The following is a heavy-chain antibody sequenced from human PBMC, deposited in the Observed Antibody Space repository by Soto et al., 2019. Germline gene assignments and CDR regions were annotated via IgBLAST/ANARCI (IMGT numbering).Heavy chain of an antibody. CDR3: AKNGGDSNLDLDY. V-gene: IGHV4-39*01. Sequence: PSETLCLTCAVYGGFVSSGSYYWSWIRQPPGKGLEWIGGMSHSGGTHFNPSLKSRVTISVDTSKNQFSLKLSSVTAADTAVDYRAKNGGDSNLDLDYWGQGALVTVSS. CDR1: GGFVSSGSYY. CDR2: MSHSGGT. J-gene: IGHJ4*02. D-gene: IGHD4-4*01.